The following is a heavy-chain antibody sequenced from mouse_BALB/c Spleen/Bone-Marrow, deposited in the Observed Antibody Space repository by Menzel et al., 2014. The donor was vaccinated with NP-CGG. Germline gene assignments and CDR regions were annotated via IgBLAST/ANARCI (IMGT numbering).Heavy chain of an antibody. D-gene: IGHD1-2*01. J-gene: IGHJ2*01. CDR3: VRATAYYFDY. CDR2: IKTKTNDYGT. Sequence: EVQLVESGGGLVQPVGSLKLSCVASGFTFNTYAMNWVRQAPGKGLEWVARIKTKTNDYGTFYADSVKDRFTISRDDSQNMLYLHMNNLKTEDTVMYYCVRATAYYFDYWGQGTTLTVSS. CDR1: GFTFNTYA. V-gene: IGHV10-1*02.